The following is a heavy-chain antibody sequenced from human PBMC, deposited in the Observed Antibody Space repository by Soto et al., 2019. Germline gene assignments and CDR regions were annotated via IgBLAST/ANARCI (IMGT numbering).Heavy chain of an antibody. CDR1: GFTFSDYY. Sequence: GGSLRLSCAASGFTFSDYYMSWIRQAPGKGLEWVSYISISGRTQYYAASVKGRFNISSDNAKNSLYLQMNSLRAEDTAVYYCARANNDCWSGYYNHYFDYWGQGTLVTVSS. CDR3: ARANNDCWSGYYNHYFDY. CDR2: ISISGRTQ. J-gene: IGHJ4*02. V-gene: IGHV3-11*01. D-gene: IGHD3-3*01.